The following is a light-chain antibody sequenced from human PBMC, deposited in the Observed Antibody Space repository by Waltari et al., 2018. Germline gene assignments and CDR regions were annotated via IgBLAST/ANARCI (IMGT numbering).Light chain of an antibody. CDR2: SAS. CDR3: FQHSSGLS. V-gene: IGKV3-11*01. J-gene: IGKJ2*03. CDR1: QSVGSS. Sequence: VILTQSPATLSLSPGERATLSCRASQSVGSSVAWYHQKPGQAPRLLIRSASSRATGIPDRFSGSGSGTEFTLTISSLETEDVGIYHCFQHSSGLSFGQGTEVEI.